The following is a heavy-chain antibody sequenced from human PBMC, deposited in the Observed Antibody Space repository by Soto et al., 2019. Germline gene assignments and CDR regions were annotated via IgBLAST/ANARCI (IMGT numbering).Heavy chain of an antibody. V-gene: IGHV4-59*08. D-gene: IGHD6-19*01. CDR1: GGSISTYY. Sequence: QVQLQESGPGLLKPSETLSLTCTVSGGSISTYYWSWIRQPPGKGLEWIGYIYYSGSTNYNPPLKSHVTISVDTSNTHFSLKLSAVTAADTAVYYCARPYSSGWYAAFDIWGQGTMVTVSS. CDR2: IYYSGST. CDR3: ARPYSSGWYAAFDI. J-gene: IGHJ3*02.